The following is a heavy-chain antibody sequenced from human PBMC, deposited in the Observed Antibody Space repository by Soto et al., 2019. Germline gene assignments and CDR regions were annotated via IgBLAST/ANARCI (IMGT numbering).Heavy chain of an antibody. Sequence: QVQLQQWGAGLLKPSETLSLTCAVYGGSFSGYYWSWIRQPPGKGLEWIGEINHSGSTNYNPSLKSRVTISVDTSKNQFSLKLSSVTAADTAVYYCARDPLMITFGGVSTKQFDPWGQGTLVTVSS. CDR3: ARDPLMITFGGVSTKQFDP. CDR2: INHSGST. J-gene: IGHJ5*02. V-gene: IGHV4-34*01. D-gene: IGHD3-16*01. CDR1: GGSFSGYY.